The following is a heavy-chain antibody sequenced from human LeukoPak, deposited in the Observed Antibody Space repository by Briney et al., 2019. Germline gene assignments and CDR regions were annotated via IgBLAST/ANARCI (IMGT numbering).Heavy chain of an antibody. J-gene: IGHJ4*02. D-gene: IGHD3-22*01. CDR2: ISSSSSTI. V-gene: IGHV3-48*01. CDR3: ARRDSSDFDY. Sequence: PGGSLRLSCAASGFTFSSYSMNWVRQAPGKGLEWVSYISSSSSTIYYADSVKGRFTISRDNAKNSLYLQMNSLRAEDAAVCYCARRDSSDFDYWGQGTLVTVSS. CDR1: GFTFSSYS.